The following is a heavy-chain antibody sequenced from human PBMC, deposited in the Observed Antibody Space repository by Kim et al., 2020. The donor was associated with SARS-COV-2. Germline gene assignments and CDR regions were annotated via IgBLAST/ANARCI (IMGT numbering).Heavy chain of an antibody. CDR2: IIPIFGIA. V-gene: IGHV1-69*04. J-gene: IGHJ6*03. D-gene: IGHD3-22*01. CDR1: GGTFSSYA. Sequence: SVKVSCKASGGTFSSYAISWVRQAPGQGLEWMGRIIPIFGIANYAQKFQGRVTITADKSTSTAYMELSSLRSEDTAVYYCARDLRYDSSGGLLYYYYYYMDVWGKGTTVTVSS. CDR3: ARDLRYDSSGGLLYYYYYYMDV.